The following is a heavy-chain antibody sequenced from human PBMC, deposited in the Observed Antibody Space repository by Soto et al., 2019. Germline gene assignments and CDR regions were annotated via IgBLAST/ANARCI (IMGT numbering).Heavy chain of an antibody. Sequence: SETLSLTCAVYGRSFSGYYWSWIRQPPGKGLEWIGEINHSGSTNYNPSLKSRVTISVDTSKNQFSLKLSSVTAADTAVYYCAIGNYDFWSGYYIDPYYSDYWGQGTLVTVSS. CDR1: GRSFSGYY. D-gene: IGHD3-3*01. V-gene: IGHV4-34*01. CDR2: INHSGST. CDR3: AIGNYDFWSGYYIDPYYSDY. J-gene: IGHJ4*02.